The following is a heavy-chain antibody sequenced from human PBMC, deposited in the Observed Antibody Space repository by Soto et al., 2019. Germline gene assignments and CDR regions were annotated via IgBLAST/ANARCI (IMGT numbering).Heavy chain of an antibody. V-gene: IGHV3-23*01. CDR2: ISGSGGSA. J-gene: IGHJ4*02. Sequence: PGGSLRLSCAVSGFTFNTYGMSWVRQPPGKGLEWVSSISGSGGSAYYADSVKGRFTISRDNSKNTLYLQMNSLRAEDTAVYYCAKGLQFLEWLFGYWGRGTLVTVSS. CDR3: AKGLQFLEWLFGY. CDR1: GFTFNTYG. D-gene: IGHD3-3*01.